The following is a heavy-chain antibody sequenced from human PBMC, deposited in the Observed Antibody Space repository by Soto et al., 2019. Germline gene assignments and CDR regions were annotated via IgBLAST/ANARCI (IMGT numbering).Heavy chain of an antibody. CDR1: GDSVSSNSAA. V-gene: IGHV6-1*01. CDR2: TYYRSKWYN. J-gene: IGHJ4*02. Sequence: QALSLTLAISGDSVSSNSAACNWIRHSPSRGLEWLGRTYYRSKWYNDYAVSVKSRITINPDTSKNQFSLQLNSVTPEDTAVYYCARDRSGSGWYGFDYWGQGTLVTVSS. D-gene: IGHD6-19*01. CDR3: ARDRSGSGWYGFDY.